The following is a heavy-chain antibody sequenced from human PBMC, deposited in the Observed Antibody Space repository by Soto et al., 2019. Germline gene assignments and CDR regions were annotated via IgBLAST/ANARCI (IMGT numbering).Heavy chain of an antibody. D-gene: IGHD4-17*01. V-gene: IGHV4-31*03. CDR1: GGSISSGGYY. CDR3: ATRYLNGDLIETSDYGMDV. Sequence: PSETLSLTCTVSGGSISSGGYYWSWIRQHPGKGLEWIGYIYYSGSTYYNPSLKSRVTISVDTSKNQFSLKLSSVTAADTAVYYCATRYLNGDLIETSDYGMDVWGQGTTVTVSS. CDR2: IYYSGST. J-gene: IGHJ6*02.